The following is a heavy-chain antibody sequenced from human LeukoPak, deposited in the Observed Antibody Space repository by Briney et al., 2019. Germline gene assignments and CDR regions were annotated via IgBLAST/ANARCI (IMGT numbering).Heavy chain of an antibody. CDR1: GFTFSSYA. V-gene: IGHV3-64*01. Sequence: LTGGSLRLSCAASGFTFSSYAMHWVRQAPGKGLEYVSAISSNGGSTYYANSVKGRFTISRDNSKNTLYLQMNSLRAEDTAVYYCAKDPSGSGSYYNGGIDYWGQGTLVTVSS. CDR3: AKDPSGSGSYYNGGIDY. CDR2: ISSNGGST. J-gene: IGHJ4*02. D-gene: IGHD3-10*01.